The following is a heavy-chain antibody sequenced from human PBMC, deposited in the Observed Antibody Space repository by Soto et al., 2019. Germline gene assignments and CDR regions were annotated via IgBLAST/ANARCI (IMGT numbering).Heavy chain of an antibody. CDR2: ISGSGGST. CDR1: GFTFSRFW. D-gene: IGHD2-15*01. Sequence: PGGSLRLSCAASGFTFSRFWMHWVRQAPGKGLEWVSAISGSGGSTYYADSVKGRFTISRDNSKNTLYLQMNSLRAEDTAVYYCAKDDLYCSGGSCPRYWGQGTLVTVSS. J-gene: IGHJ4*02. V-gene: IGHV3-23*01. CDR3: AKDDLYCSGGSCPRY.